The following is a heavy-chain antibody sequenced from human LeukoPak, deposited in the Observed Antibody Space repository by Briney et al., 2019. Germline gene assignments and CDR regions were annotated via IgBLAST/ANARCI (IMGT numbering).Heavy chain of an antibody. CDR3: ASGYDFWSGYYNY. J-gene: IGHJ4*02. Sequence: GGSLRLSCAASGFTFSSYWMSWVRQAPGKGLEWVSYISSSGSTIYYADSVKGRFTISRDNAKNSLYLQMNSLRAEDTAVYYCASGYDFWSGYYNYWGQGTLVTVSS. CDR1: GFTFSSYW. CDR2: ISSSGSTI. V-gene: IGHV3-48*04. D-gene: IGHD3-3*01.